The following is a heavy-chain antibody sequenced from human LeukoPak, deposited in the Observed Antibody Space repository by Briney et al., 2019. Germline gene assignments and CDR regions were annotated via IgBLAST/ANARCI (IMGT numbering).Heavy chain of an antibody. CDR2: IYYSGST. V-gene: IGHV4-59*01. J-gene: IGHJ5*02. Sequence: PSETLSLTCTVSGCSISSYYWSWIRQPPGKGLEWIGYIYYSGSTNYNPSLKSRVTISVDTSKNQLSLKLSSVTAADTAVYYCARGCSSTSCWNWFDPWGQGTLVTVSS. CDR3: ARGCSSTSCWNWFDP. CDR1: GCSISSYY. D-gene: IGHD2-2*01.